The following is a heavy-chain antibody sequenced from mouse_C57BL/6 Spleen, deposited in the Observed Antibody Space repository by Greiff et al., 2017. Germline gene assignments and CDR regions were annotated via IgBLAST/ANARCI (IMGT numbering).Heavy chain of an antibody. V-gene: IGHV1-78*01. CDR1: GYTFTDHT. Sequence: QVQLQQSDAELVKPGASVKISCKASGYTFTDHTIHWMKQRPEKGLEWIGNINPRAGSTKYNEKFKGKATLTADKSSSTAYMQLNSLTSEDSAVYFCARKGGSSLFDFWGPGTTLTVSS. D-gene: IGHD1-1*01. CDR3: ARKGGSSLFDF. CDR2: INPRAGST. J-gene: IGHJ2*01.